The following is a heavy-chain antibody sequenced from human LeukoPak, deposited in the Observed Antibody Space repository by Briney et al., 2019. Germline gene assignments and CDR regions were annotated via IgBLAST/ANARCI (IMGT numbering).Heavy chain of an antibody. CDR3: VRALGSSSADY. V-gene: IGHV3-7*01. Sequence: GGSLRLSCAASGFTFTNSWMSWVRQAPGKGLEWVANIKQDGSEKYYVDSVEGRFTISRDNAKNSLSLQMDSLRGEDTAVYYCVRALGSSSADYWGQGTLVAVSS. D-gene: IGHD6-6*01. J-gene: IGHJ4*02. CDR1: GFTFTNSW. CDR2: IKQDGSEK.